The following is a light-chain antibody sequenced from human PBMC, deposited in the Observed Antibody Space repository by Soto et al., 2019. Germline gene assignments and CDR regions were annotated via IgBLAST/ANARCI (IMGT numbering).Light chain of an antibody. CDR1: QSISSSY. CDR2: GAS. J-gene: IGKJ1*01. CDR3: QQYDSSPRT. V-gene: IGKV3-20*01. Sequence: DIVLTQSPGTRSLSPWERATLSCRASQSISSSYLAWYQQKPGQAPRLLIYGASSMTTGIPDSFSGSGSGTDFTLTINRLEVEDFAVYYCQQYDSSPRTFGQGTKVDIK.